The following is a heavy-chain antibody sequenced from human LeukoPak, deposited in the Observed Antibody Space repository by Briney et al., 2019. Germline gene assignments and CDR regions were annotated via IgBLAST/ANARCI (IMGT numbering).Heavy chain of an antibody. J-gene: IGHJ4*02. CDR1: GFTFSSYA. V-gene: IGHV3-23*01. D-gene: IGHD2-2*01. CDR3: ATTHCSSTSCQKGDY. CDR2: ISGSGGST. Sequence: GGSLRLSCAASGFTFSSYAMSGARQAPGKGREWASAISGSGGSTYYADSVKGRFTISRDNSKNTLYLQMNSLRAEDTAVYYCATTHCSSTSCQKGDYWGQGTLVTVSS.